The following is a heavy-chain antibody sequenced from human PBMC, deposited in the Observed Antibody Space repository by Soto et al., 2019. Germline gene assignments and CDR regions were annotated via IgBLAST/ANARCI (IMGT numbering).Heavy chain of an antibody. Sequence: QLQLQESGSGLVKPSQTLSLTCAVSGGSISSGGYSWSWIRQPPGKGLEWIGYIYHSGSTYYNPSLKTRGTISEDRSKNQFPLTLSSVPAADTAIYYCARVPDGWGQGTLVTVSA. CDR1: GGSISSGGYS. J-gene: IGHJ4*02. D-gene: IGHD2-2*01. V-gene: IGHV4-30-2*01. CDR2: IYHSGST. CDR3: ARVPDG.